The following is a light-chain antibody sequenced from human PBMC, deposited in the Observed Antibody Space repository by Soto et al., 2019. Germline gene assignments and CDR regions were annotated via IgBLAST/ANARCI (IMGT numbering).Light chain of an antibody. J-gene: IGKJ5*01. CDR3: QQLNSYPFT. CDR2: AAS. Sequence: DIQMTQSPSSLSASVGDRVTITCRASQSISSYLNWYQQKPGKAPKLLIYAASTLQSGVPSRFSGSGSGTDSTLTISSLQPEEFATYYCQQLNSYPFTFGQGTRLEIK. V-gene: IGKV1-39*01. CDR1: QSISSY.